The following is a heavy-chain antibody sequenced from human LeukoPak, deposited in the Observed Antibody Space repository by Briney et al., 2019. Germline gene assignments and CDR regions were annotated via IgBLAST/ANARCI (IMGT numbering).Heavy chain of an antibody. J-gene: IGHJ5*02. V-gene: IGHV1-18*01. CDR1: GYTFTSYG. CDR3: ARDSKVGATLCWFDP. D-gene: IGHD1-26*01. CDR2: ISAYNGNT. Sequence: ASVKVSCKASGYTFTSYGISWVRQAPGQGLEWMGWISAYNGNTNYARKLQGRVTMTTDTSTSTAYMELRSLRSEDTAVYYCARDSKVGATLCWFDPWGQGTLVTVSS.